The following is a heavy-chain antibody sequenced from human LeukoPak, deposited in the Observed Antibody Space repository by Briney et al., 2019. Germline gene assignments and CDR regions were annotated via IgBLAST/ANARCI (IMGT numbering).Heavy chain of an antibody. CDR1: GYTFTTYT. V-gene: IGHV1-18*01. J-gene: IGHJ3*02. CDR2: ISGYNGNT. D-gene: IGHD6-13*01. Sequence: ASVKASCKTSGYTFTTYTISWVRQAPGQGLEWMGWISGYNGNTNYAQKFQGRVTMTTDTSTSTAYMELRSLRSDDTAVYYCAREEGAPIAAANIWGLGTMVTVSS. CDR3: AREEGAPIAAANI.